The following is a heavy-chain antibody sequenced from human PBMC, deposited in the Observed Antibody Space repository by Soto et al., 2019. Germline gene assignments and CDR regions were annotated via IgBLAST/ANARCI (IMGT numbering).Heavy chain of an antibody. J-gene: IGHJ6*02. CDR1: RGSFSGFY. V-gene: IGHV4-34*01. CDR3: ARGRGYVYGSNFYGLDV. Sequence: SETLSLTCGVYRGSFSGFYWSWVRQTPGGGLEWIGEINHSGTTNYNPSFQNRVTISVDKSTNNFSLKMTSVTAADAAVYYCARGRGYVYGSNFYGLDVWGQGTTVTSP. CDR2: INHSGTT. D-gene: IGHD6-25*01.